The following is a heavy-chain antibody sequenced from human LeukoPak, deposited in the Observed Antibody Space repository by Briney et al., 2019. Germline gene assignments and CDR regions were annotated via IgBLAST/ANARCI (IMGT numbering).Heavy chain of an antibody. Sequence: PGGSLRLSCAASGFTFNNYEMVWVRQAPGKGLEWVSSITSSSNYIYYADSVKGRFTISRDNAKNSVFLQVDSLRDEDTAVYYCTSGFRAFDIWGQGTMVTVSS. CDR1: GFTFNNYE. V-gene: IGHV3-21*01. J-gene: IGHJ3*02. D-gene: IGHD5-18*01. CDR2: ITSSSNYI. CDR3: TSGFRAFDI.